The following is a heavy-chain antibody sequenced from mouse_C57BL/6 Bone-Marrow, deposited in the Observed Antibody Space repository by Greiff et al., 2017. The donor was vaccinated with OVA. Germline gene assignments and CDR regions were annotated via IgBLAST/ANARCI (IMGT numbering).Heavy chain of an antibody. CDR2: IRNKANGYTT. Sequence: EVKLMESGGGLVQPGGSLSLSCAASGFTFTDYYMSWVRQPPGKALEWLGFIRNKANGYTTEYSASVKGRFTISRDNSQSILYLQMNALRADDSATYYCASYGPYRYFDVWGTGTTVTVS. CDR1: GFTFTDYY. V-gene: IGHV7-3*01. CDR3: ASYGPYRYFDV. J-gene: IGHJ1*03.